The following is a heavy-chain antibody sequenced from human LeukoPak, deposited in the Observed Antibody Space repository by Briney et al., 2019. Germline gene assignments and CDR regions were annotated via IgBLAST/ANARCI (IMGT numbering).Heavy chain of an antibody. J-gene: IGHJ4*02. CDR2: IYYSGST. D-gene: IGHD5-24*01. Sequence: SETLSLTCAVYGGSFSGYYWSWIRQPPGKGLEWIGSIYYSGSTYYNPSLKSRVTISVDTSKNQFSLKLSSVTAADTAVYYCAINIRWWGQGTLVTVSS. CDR1: GGSFSGYY. V-gene: IGHV4-34*01. CDR3: AINIRW.